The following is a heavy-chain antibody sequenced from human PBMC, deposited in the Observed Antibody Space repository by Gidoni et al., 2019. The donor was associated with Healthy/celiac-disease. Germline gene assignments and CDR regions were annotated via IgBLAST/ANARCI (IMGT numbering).Heavy chain of an antibody. Sequence: QLQESGPGLVHPSETLSLTCTVSGASFSSGSYHWTWIRQPPGKGLEWIGYISYSGTTKYSTSHKRRVTISIDTSKNRFSLKVKSVSAADTALYYCAREEAYNWKTYGLALWGQGTTVSVSS. V-gene: IGHV4-61*03. J-gene: IGHJ6*02. D-gene: IGHD1-1*01. CDR3: AREEAYNWKTYGLAL. CDR2: ISYSGTT. CDR1: GASFSSGSYH.